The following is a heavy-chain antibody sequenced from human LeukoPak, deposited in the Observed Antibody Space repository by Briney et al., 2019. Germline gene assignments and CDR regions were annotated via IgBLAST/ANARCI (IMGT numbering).Heavy chain of an antibody. CDR1: GYTFTSYY. V-gene: IGHV1-46*01. Sequence: GASVKVSCKASGYTFTSYYMHWVRQAPGQGLEWMGIINPSGGSTSYAQKFQGRVTMTGDTSISTAYMELSRLRSDDTAVYYCASFYYGSGNYFDYWGQGTLVTVSS. D-gene: IGHD3-10*01. CDR3: ASFYYGSGNYFDY. CDR2: INPSGGST. J-gene: IGHJ4*02.